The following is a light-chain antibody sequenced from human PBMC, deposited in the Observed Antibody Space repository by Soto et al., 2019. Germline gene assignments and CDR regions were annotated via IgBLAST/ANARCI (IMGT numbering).Light chain of an antibody. Sequence: EIVLTQSPGTLSLSPGERATLSCRASQSVSSSYLAWYQQKPGQPPRLLIYGASSRATGIPDRFSGSGSGTDFTLTISRLEPEDFAVYYCQQYGSSPGGTFGPGTKVDIK. J-gene: IGKJ3*01. CDR3: QQYGSSPGGT. V-gene: IGKV3-20*01. CDR2: GAS. CDR1: QSVSSSY.